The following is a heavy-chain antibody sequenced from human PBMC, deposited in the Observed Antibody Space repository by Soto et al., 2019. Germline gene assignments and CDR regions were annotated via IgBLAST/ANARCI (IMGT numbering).Heavy chain of an antibody. Sequence: HPGGSLRLSCAASGFNFSDYWMSWVRQAPGKGLEWVANSKQDGSEKYYVQSVRGRFTISRDNAKNSLYLQMNSLRAEDTAVYYCARDRPYYGSGSPKDTNFDYWGQGTLVTVSS. D-gene: IGHD3-10*01. CDR3: ARDRPYYGSGSPKDTNFDY. CDR2: SKQDGSEK. CDR1: GFNFSDYW. V-gene: IGHV3-7*01. J-gene: IGHJ4*02.